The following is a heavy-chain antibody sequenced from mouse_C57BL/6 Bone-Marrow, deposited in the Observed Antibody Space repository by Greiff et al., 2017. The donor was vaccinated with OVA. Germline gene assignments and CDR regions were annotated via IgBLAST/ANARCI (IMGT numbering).Heavy chain of an antibody. D-gene: IGHD1-1*01. J-gene: IGHJ1*03. CDR3: ARDAEVATGYFDV. CDR1: GFTFSDFY. CDR2: SSNKANDYTT. V-gene: IGHV7-1*01. Sequence: EVQGVESGGGLVQSGRSLRLSCATSGFTFSDFYMEWVRQAPGKGLEWIAASSNKANDYTTEYSASVKGRFIVSRDTSQSILYLQMNALRAEDTAMYYCARDAEVATGYFDVWGTGTTVTVSS.